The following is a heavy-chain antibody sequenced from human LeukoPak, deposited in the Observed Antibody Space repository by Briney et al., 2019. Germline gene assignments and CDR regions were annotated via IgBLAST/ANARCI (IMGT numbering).Heavy chain of an antibody. V-gene: IGHV3-23*01. D-gene: IGHD2-8*02. CDR3: ATYRQVLLPFES. J-gene: IGHJ4*02. Sequence: PGGSLRLSCAASGFTFSSYEMNWVRQAPGKGLEWVSAISGSGGSTYYADSVRGRFTISRDNSKSTLSLQMNSLRAEDTAIYYCATYRQVLLPFESWGRGTLVTVSS. CDR2: ISGSGGST. CDR1: GFTFSSYE.